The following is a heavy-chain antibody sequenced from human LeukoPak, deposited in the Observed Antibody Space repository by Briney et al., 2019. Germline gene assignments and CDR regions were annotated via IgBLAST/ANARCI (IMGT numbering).Heavy chain of an antibody. CDR1: GYTLTELS. V-gene: IGHV1-24*01. CDR3: ATDINGYYGSGSYSP. D-gene: IGHD3-10*01. Sequence: ASVKVSCKVSGYTLTELSMHWLRQAPGKRLEWMGGFDPEDGETIYAQKFQGRVTMTEDTSTDTAYMELSSLRSEDTAVYYCATDINGYYGSGSYSPWGQGTLVTVSS. J-gene: IGHJ5*02. CDR2: FDPEDGET.